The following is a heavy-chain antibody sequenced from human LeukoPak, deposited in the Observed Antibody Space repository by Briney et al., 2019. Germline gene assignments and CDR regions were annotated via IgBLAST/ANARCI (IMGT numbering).Heavy chain of an antibody. CDR2: IDPSDSYT. V-gene: IGHV5-10-1*01. CDR3: ARHTISDY. Sequence: GESLKISCKGSGYSFSSYWINWVRQMPGKGLEWMGRIDPSDSYTNYNPSFQGHVTISADNSISTAYLQWSSLKASDTAIYYCARHTISDYWGQGTQVTVSS. J-gene: IGHJ4*02. D-gene: IGHD3-10*01. CDR1: GYSFSSYW.